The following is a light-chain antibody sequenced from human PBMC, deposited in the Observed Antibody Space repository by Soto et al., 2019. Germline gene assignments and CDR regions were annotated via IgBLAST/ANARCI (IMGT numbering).Light chain of an antibody. CDR2: DAS. V-gene: IGKV3-20*01. CDR3: QQYGSSPSWT. CDR1: QSVSNNY. J-gene: IGKJ1*01. Sequence: EIVLTQSPGTLYLSPGERATLSCSASQSVSNNYLAWYQQRPGQAPRLLIYDASRRATGIPDRFSGSGSGTDFTLTISRLEPEDLAVYYCQQYGSSPSWTVGQGTKVDIK.